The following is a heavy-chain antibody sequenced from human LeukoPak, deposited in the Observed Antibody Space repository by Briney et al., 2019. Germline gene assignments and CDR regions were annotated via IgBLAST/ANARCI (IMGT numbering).Heavy chain of an antibody. V-gene: IGHV3-64*01. Sequence: PGGSLRLSCAASGFTVTSNHMNWVRQAPGKGLEYVSAISSNGGSTYYANSVKGRFTISRDNSKNTLYLQMGSLRAEDMAVYYCARGLAVIAAAAYYFDYWGQGTLVTVSS. D-gene: IGHD6-13*01. CDR2: ISSNGGST. J-gene: IGHJ4*02. CDR3: ARGLAVIAAAAYYFDY. CDR1: GFTVTSNH.